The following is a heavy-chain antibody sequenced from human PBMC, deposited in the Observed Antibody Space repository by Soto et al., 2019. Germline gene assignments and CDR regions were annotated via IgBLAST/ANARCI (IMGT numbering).Heavy chain of an antibody. CDR2: LYWDDDK. CDR1: GFSLTATGVG. V-gene: IGHV2-5*02. CDR3: EHLSHFVTGPPPGNNWFDP. D-gene: IGHD3-3*02. J-gene: IGHJ5*02. Sequence: SGPTLVNPTQTLTVTCTFSGFSLTATGVGVGWIRQPPGKALEWLALLYWDDDKRYTPSLRNRLTIAKDTSKNQVVLIITNVDPPTPAKYYCEHLSHFVTGPPPGNNWFDPWGQGTLVTVSS.